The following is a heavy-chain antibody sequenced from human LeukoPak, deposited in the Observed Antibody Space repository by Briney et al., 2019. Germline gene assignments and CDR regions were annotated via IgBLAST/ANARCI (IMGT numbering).Heavy chain of an antibody. J-gene: IGHJ4*02. V-gene: IGHV3-7*01. CDR2: IKQDGSDR. D-gene: IGHD5-12*01. CDR1: GFTFSSYW. Sequence: PGGSLRLPCAASGFTFSSYWMSWVRQAPGKGLEWVANIKQDGSDRYYVDSVKGRFTISRDNGKNSLYLQMNSLRIDDTAVYFCARDVASWGGYTFAYWGQGTLVTVSS. CDR3: ARDVASWGGYTFAY.